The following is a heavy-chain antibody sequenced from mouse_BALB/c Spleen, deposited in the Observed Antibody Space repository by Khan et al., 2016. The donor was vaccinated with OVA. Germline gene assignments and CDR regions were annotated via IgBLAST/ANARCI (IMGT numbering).Heavy chain of an antibody. CDR2: IYPGTDNT. J-gene: IGHJ2*01. Sequence: QVQLQQSGAELVRPGASVKLSCKTSGYIFTSYWIHWVKQRSGQGLEWIARIYPGTDNTYYNEKFKDKATLTADKSSSPAYMQLSSLKSDDSGVYVWALEEDLCPFDHWGQGTTVTVSS. CDR3: ALEEDLCPFDH. CDR1: GYIFTSYW. D-gene: IGHD6-1*01. V-gene: IGHV1S132*01.